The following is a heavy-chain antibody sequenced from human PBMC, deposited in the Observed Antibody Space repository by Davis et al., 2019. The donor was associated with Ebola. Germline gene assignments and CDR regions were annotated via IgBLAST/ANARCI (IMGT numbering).Heavy chain of an antibody. CDR3: ARDQVWFRYYFDY. D-gene: IGHD3-16*01. V-gene: IGHV1-18*01. Sequence: AASVKVSCKASGYTFTSYAMHWVRQAPGHGLEWMVWISAYNGNTNYAQKLQGRVTMTTDTSTSTAYMELRSLRSDDTAVYYCARDQVWFRYYFDYWGQGTLVTVSS. CDR2: ISAYNGNT. J-gene: IGHJ4*02. CDR1: GYTFTSYA.